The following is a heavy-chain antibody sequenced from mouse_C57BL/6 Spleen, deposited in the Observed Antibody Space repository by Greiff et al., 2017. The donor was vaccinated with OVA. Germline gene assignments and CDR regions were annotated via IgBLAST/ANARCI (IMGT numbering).Heavy chain of an antibody. Sequence: EVKLVESGPGLVKPSQSLSLTCSFTGYSIPSGYYWNWIRQFPGNKLEWMGYISYDGSNNSNPSLKNRISITRDTSKIQFFLKLNSLTNEDTATYYGARIYGAMDYWGQGTSVTVSS. V-gene: IGHV3-6*01. CDR2: ISYDGSN. D-gene: IGHD1-1*02. CDR1: GYSIPSGYY. CDR3: ARIYGAMDY. J-gene: IGHJ4*01.